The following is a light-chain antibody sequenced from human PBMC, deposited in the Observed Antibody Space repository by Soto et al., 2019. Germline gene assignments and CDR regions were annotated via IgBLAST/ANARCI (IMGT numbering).Light chain of an antibody. CDR1: QSISNN. V-gene: IGKV3-15*01. CDR2: GAS. Sequence: EIVMTQSPATLSVSPGESATLSCRASQSISNNLAWYQQKPGQAPRLLIYGASTRATGIPARFSGSGSGTDFTLTISSLQPEDFATYYCLQDYNYPLTFGGGTKVDIK. CDR3: LQDYNYPLT. J-gene: IGKJ4*01.